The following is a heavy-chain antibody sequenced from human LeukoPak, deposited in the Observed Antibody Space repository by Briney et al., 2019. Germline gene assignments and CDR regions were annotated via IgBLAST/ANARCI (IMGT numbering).Heavy chain of an antibody. J-gene: IGHJ6*03. D-gene: IGHD3-10*01. CDR1: GFTFSSYA. V-gene: IGHV3-23*01. CDR3: AKRHGSGSYYYYMDV. Sequence: PGGSLRLSCAASGFTFSSYAMSWVRQAPGKGLEWVSAISGSGGSTYYADSVKGRFTISRDNSKNTLYLQMNSLRAEDTAVYYCAKRHGSGSYYYYMDVWGKGTTVTVSS. CDR2: ISGSGGST.